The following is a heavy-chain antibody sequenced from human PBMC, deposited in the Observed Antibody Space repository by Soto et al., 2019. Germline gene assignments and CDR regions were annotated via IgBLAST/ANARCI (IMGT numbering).Heavy chain of an antibody. J-gene: IGHJ5*02. V-gene: IGHV1-2*02. Sequence: ASVKVSCKASGYRFIDFFIHFVRQAPGQGLEWMGWINPYTGETNYAQKFQGRVIMTSAAAISTAYMELNSLTSDDTAVYYCARDRRHCSGGSCESWFDPWGQGTLVTVSS. CDR1: GYRFIDFF. CDR2: INPYTGET. CDR3: ARDRRHCSGGSCESWFDP. D-gene: IGHD2-15*01.